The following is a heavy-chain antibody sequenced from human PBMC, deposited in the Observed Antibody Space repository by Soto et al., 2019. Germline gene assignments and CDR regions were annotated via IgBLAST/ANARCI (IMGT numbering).Heavy chain of an antibody. CDR3: AGSRYDYDGSNYYGY. Sequence: EVQLVESGGGLVQPGGSLRLSCAASGFTFSSYGMNWVRQAPGKGLEWVSYISSSSTTIYYADSVKGRFTIFTDNAKNSLYLQLNSLREGDTAVYYCAGSRYDYDGSNYYGYWGQGALVTGSS. CDR1: GFTFSSYG. J-gene: IGHJ4*02. D-gene: IGHD3-22*01. V-gene: IGHV3-48*02. CDR2: ISSSSTTI.